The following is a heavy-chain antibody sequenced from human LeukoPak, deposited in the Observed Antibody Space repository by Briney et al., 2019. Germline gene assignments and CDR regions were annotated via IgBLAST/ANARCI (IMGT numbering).Heavy chain of an antibody. CDR2: IRYDGSNK. D-gene: IGHD2-2*01. Sequence: GGSLRLSCAASGFTFSSYGMHWVRQAPGKGLEWVAFIRYDGSNKYYADSVKGRFTISRDNSKNTLYLQMNSLRAEDTAVYYCAKDLRARYCSSTSCYAGGEYFDYWGQGTLVTVSS. CDR1: GFTFSSYG. J-gene: IGHJ4*02. V-gene: IGHV3-30*02. CDR3: AKDLRARYCSSTSCYAGGEYFDY.